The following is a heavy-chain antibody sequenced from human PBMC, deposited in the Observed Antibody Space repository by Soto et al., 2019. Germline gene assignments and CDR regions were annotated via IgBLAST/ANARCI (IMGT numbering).Heavy chain of an antibody. Sequence: QVQLVQSGAELKKPGSSVKVSCKASGGTFSSYAINWVRQAPGQGLEWMGGIIRIFGTPDYAQRFQGRVTITADESTSTAYMELSSLRSEDTAVHYCARQGSNEYYYFGMDVWGQGTTVTVSS. CDR2: IIRIFGTP. J-gene: IGHJ6*02. D-gene: IGHD3-10*01. CDR3: ARQGSNEYYYFGMDV. CDR1: GGTFSSYA. V-gene: IGHV1-69*12.